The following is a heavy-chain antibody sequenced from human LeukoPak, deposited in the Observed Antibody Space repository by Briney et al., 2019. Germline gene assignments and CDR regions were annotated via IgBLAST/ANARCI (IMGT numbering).Heavy chain of an antibody. D-gene: IGHD4-17*01. V-gene: IGHV3-30*04. Sequence: PGGSLRLSYAASGFTFSSYAMHWVRQVPGKGLEWVAVISYDGSNKYYADSVKGRFTISRDNSKNTLYLQMNSLRAEDTAVYYCARGFTVTTGYFDYWGQGTLVTVSS. CDR2: ISYDGSNK. J-gene: IGHJ4*02. CDR3: ARGFTVTTGYFDY. CDR1: GFTFSSYA.